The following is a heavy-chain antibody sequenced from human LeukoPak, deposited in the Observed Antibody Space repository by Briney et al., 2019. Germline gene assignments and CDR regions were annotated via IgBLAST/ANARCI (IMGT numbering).Heavy chain of an antibody. J-gene: IGHJ4*02. D-gene: IGHD3-16*02. CDR3: AGEGIMITFGGVIEPLPFDY. CDR1: GFTFSSYW. Sequence: GGSLRLSCAASGFTFSSYWMSWVRQAPGKGLEWVANINQDGSEKYYVDSVKGRFTISRDNAKISLYLQMNSLRAEDTAEYYCAGEGIMITFGGVIEPLPFDYWGQGTLVTVSS. V-gene: IGHV3-7*01. CDR2: INQDGSEK.